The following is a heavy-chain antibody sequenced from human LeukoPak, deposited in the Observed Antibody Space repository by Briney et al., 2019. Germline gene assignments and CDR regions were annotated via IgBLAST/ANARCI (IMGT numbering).Heavy chain of an antibody. CDR2: ISSSSSTI. D-gene: IGHD4-23*01. V-gene: IGHV3-48*01. J-gene: IGHJ3*02. CDR3: ASATDYGGNSLDAFDI. CDR1: GFTFSSYA. Sequence: PGGSLRLSCAASGFTFSSYAMNWVRQAPGKGLEWVSYISSSSSTIYYADSVKGRFTISRDNAKNSLYLQMNSLRAEDTAVYYCASATDYGGNSLDAFDIWGQGTMVTVSS.